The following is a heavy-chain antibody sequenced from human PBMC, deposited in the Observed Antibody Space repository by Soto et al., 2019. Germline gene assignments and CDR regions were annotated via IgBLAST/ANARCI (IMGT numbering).Heavy chain of an antibody. Sequence: VQLLESGGGLVQPGGSLRLSCEASGFTFSNYAMSWVRQAPGEGPEWVSTLVGGNDVFYADSVKGRFTISRDDSRNTLDLRMDNLRVEDTAIYFCAKDSVSHNGIYDAFDIWGQGTVVTVSS. CDR2: LVGGNDV. V-gene: IGHV3-23*01. CDR1: GFTFSNYA. J-gene: IGHJ3*02. CDR3: AKDSVSHNGIYDAFDI. D-gene: IGHD3-3*02.